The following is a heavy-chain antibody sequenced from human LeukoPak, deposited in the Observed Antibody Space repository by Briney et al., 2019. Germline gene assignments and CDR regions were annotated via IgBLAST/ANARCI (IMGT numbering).Heavy chain of an antibody. Sequence: SVKVSCKASGGTFSSYAISWVRQAPGQGLEWMGRIIPILGIANYAQKFQGRVTITADKSTSTAYMELSSLRSEDTAVYYRARGGYSSSFFDYWGQGTLVTVSS. V-gene: IGHV1-69*04. CDR2: IIPILGIA. J-gene: IGHJ4*02. D-gene: IGHD6-13*01. CDR3: ARGGYSSSFFDY. CDR1: GGTFSSYA.